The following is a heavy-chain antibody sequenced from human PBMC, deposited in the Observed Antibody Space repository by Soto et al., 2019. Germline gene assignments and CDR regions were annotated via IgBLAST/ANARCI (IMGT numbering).Heavy chain of an antibody. J-gene: IGHJ6*02. CDR3: ARELPQRQGRNMDV. Sequence: PSETLSLTCSVSGGSVTSGGHYWSWIRQHPGKGLEWFGNIYYSGSSYYNPSLRSRVSMSVDTSKNQFSLNLRSVTAADTAVYYCARELPQRQGRNMDVWGQGTTVTVSS. V-gene: IGHV4-31*03. D-gene: IGHD1-1*01. CDR1: GGSVTSGGHY. CDR2: IYYSGSS.